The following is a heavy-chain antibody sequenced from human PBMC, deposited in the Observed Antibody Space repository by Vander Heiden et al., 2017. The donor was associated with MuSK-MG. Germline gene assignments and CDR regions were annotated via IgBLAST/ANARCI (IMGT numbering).Heavy chain of an antibody. D-gene: IGHD6-19*01. Sequence: EVQLLESGGGLVQPGGSLRLSCAASGFTFSSYAMSWVRQAPGKGLEWVSAISGSGGSTYYADSVKGRFTISRDNSKNTLYLQMNSLRAEDTAVYYCAKDPASGWYRAPPPKYFQHWGHGTLVTLSS. V-gene: IGHV3-23*01. CDR2: ISGSGGST. CDR3: AKDPASGWYRAPPPKYFQH. J-gene: IGHJ1*01. CDR1: GFTFSSYA.